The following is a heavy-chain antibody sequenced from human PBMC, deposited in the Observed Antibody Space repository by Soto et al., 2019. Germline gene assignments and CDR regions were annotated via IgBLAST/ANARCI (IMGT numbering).Heavy chain of an antibody. J-gene: IGHJ4*02. Sequence: EVQLVESGGGLVQPGGSLRLSCVASGFIFNSYSMNWVRQAPGKGLEWISNINSGSTSVFYADSVKGRFSISRDNAKNSLYLQMNSLRAEDTAVYYCASSASPDAYWGQGTLVTVSS. CDR2: INSGSTSV. CDR3: ASSASPDAY. D-gene: IGHD1-26*01. V-gene: IGHV3-48*01. CDR1: GFIFNSYS.